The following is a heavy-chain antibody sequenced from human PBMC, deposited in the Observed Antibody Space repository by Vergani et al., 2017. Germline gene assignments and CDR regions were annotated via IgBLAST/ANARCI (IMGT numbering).Heavy chain of an antibody. CDR3: ARGLYDSSGYHHGGFDY. CDR2: IYSGGST. CDR1: GFTVSSNY. D-gene: IGHD3-22*01. Sequence: EVQLVESGGGLIQPGGSLRLSCAASGFTVSSNYMSWVRQAPGKRLEWVSVIYSGGSTYYADSVKGRFTISRDNSKNTLYLQMNSLRAEDTAVYYCARGLYDSSGYHHGGFDYWGQGTLVTVSS. V-gene: IGHV3-53*01. J-gene: IGHJ4*02.